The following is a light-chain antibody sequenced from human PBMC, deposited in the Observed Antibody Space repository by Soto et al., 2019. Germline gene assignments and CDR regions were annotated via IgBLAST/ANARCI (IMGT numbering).Light chain of an antibody. V-gene: IGKV1-5*01. Sequence: DIQMTQSPSTLSASVGDRVTITCRASQSISSWLAWYQQKPGKAPKLLIYDASSLESGVPSRFSGSGSGTEFTLTIISLQPDDFAIYYGQQYNSYLFGQGTKVEIK. CDR2: DAS. CDR1: QSISSW. J-gene: IGKJ1*01. CDR3: QQYNSYL.